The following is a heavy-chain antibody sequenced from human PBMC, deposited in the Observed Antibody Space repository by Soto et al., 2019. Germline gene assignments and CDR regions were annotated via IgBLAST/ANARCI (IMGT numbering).Heavy chain of an antibody. CDR2: ISSSGSTI. V-gene: IGHV3-48*03. CDR3: ASTYSSSDY. D-gene: IGHD6-6*01. Sequence: GGSLRLSCAASGFTFSSYEMNWVRQAPGKGLEWVSYISSSGSTIYYADSVKGRFTISRDNAKNSLYLQMNSLRAEDTAVYYCASTYSSSDYWGQGTLVTVSS. CDR1: GFTFSSYE. J-gene: IGHJ4*02.